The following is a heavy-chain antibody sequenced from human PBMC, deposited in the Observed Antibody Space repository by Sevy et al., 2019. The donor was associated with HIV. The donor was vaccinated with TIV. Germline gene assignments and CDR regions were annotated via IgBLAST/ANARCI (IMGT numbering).Heavy chain of an antibody. Sequence: GGFLRLSCAASGFTFDDYTMHCVRQVPGKGLEWVSLISWDAKKTDYADSVEGRFTVSRDNRKNSLYLQMNSLRSEDTALYFCAKHIPGYSGFDHWGQGTLFTVS. D-gene: IGHD3-10*01. V-gene: IGHV3-43*01. CDR1: GFTFDDYT. CDR2: ISWDAKKT. CDR3: AKHIPGYSGFDH. J-gene: IGHJ4*02.